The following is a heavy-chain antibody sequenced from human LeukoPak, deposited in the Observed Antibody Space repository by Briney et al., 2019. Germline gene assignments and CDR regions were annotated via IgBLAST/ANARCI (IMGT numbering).Heavy chain of an antibody. CDR1: GITFRNFW. Sequence: GGSLRLSCAASGITFRNFWMTWLRQAPGKGLEWVANIRGDESRKYYLDSVTGRFTISRDNAKNSLYLQMNSLRAEDTAVYYCARDADYHVSSDYYDAFDIWGQGTMVTVSS. CDR3: ARDADYHVSSDYYDAFDI. J-gene: IGHJ3*02. V-gene: IGHV3-7*01. CDR2: IRGDESRK. D-gene: IGHD3-22*01.